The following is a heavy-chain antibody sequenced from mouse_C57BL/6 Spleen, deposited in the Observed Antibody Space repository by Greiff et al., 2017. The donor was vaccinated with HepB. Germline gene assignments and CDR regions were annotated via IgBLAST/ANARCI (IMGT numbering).Heavy chain of an antibody. J-gene: IGHJ2*02. CDR3: TTLITTVVRDFYY. V-gene: IGHV14-4*01. CDR1: GFNIKDDY. Sequence: VQLQQSGAELVRPGASVKLSCTASGFNIKDDYMHWVKQRPEQGLEWIGWIDPENGDTEYASKFQGKATITADTSSNTAYLQLSSLTSEDTAVYYCTTLITTVVRDFYYWGQGTSLTVSS. D-gene: IGHD1-1*01. CDR2: IDPENGDT.